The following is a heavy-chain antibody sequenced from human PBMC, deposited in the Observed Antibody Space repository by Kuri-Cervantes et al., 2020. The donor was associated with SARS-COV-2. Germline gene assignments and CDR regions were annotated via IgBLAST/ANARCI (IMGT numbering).Heavy chain of an antibody. CDR3: ARERYYSGHYGMDV. V-gene: IGHV3-48*01. CDR1: GFTFSDYS. J-gene: IGHJ6*02. D-gene: IGHD3-10*01. Sequence: GESLKISCAASGFTFSDYSMNWVRKAPGKGLERVSYIGSSSSIIYYADSMKGRFTISRDNAKNSLSLQMNSLRAEDTAVHYCARERYYSGHYGMDVWGQGTTVTVSS. CDR2: IGSSSSII.